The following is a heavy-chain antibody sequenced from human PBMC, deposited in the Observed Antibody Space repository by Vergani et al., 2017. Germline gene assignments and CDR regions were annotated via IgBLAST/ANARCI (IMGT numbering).Heavy chain of an antibody. V-gene: IGHV3-49*04. CDR2: IWSKPYGGTT. CDR3: TXDRLDDSYAYFDY. J-gene: IGHJ4*02. D-gene: IGHD3-16*01. CDR1: GFTLGDYA. Sequence: EVHLVESGGRLVQPGRSLRLSCSGSGFTLGDYAMIWVRQALGKGLEWVAFIWSKPYGGTTEYAASVKGRFTISRDDSKSIAYLQMSSLKAEDTAVYYCTXDRLDDSYAYFDYWGQGTLVTVSP.